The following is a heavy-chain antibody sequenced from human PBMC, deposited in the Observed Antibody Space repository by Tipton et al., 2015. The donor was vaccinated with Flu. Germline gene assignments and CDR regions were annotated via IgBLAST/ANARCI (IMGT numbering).Heavy chain of an antibody. V-gene: IGHV5-10-1*01. CDR3: ARQGFYYDIPPLPELGGDYYYYYMDV. CDR2: IDPSDSYT. CDR1: GYSFTSYW. J-gene: IGHJ6*03. D-gene: IGHD3-9*01. Sequence: QSGAEVKKPGESLRISCKGSGYSFTSYWISWVRQMPGKGLEWMGRIDPSDSYTNYSPSFQGHVTISADKSISTAYLQWSSLKASDTAMYYCARQGFYYDIPPLPELGGDYYYYYMDVWGKGTTVTVSS.